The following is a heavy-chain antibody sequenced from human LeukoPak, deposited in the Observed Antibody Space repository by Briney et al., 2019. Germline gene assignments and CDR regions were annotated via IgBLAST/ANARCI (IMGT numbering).Heavy chain of an antibody. CDR2: IYYSGST. D-gene: IGHD3-22*01. J-gene: IGHJ4*02. V-gene: IGHV4-39*02. CDR1: GGSISSSSYY. CDR3: ASLGYYYDSSGYYPPGY. Sequence: SETLSLTCTVSGGSISSSSYYWGWIRQPPGTGLEWIASIYYSGSTYYNPSLKSRVTISVDTSKNHFSLKLSSVTAADTAVYYCASLGYYYDSSGYYPPGYWGQGTLVTVSS.